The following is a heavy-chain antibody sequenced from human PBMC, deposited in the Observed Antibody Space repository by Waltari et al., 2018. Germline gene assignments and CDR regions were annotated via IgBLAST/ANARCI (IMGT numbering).Heavy chain of an antibody. CDR3: LRDSSGSHFDY. D-gene: IGHD3-22*01. J-gene: IGHJ4*02. Sequence: LVPSGAEVKKPGASVKVSCKASGCTITGYAILWVRQAPGQGLEWMGLINPKNGDTHYAQKFQGRVAMTTDTSTNTAFMELHSLRSDDTAVYYCLRDSSGSHFDYWGQGTLVTVSS. CDR1: GCTITGYA. CDR2: INPKNGDT. V-gene: IGHV1-2*06.